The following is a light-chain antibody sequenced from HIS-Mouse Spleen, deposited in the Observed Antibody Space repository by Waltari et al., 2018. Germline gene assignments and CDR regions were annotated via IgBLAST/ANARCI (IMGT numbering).Light chain of an antibody. CDR2: DAS. Sequence: EIVLTQSLAALSMSPGVSSTPSCRASQSVSSYLAWDQQKPGQAPRLLIYDASNRATGIPARFRGSGSGTDFTLTISSLEPEDFAVYYCQQRSNWAITFGQGTRLEIK. J-gene: IGKJ5*01. CDR3: QQRSNWAIT. CDR1: QSVSSY. V-gene: IGKV3-11*01.